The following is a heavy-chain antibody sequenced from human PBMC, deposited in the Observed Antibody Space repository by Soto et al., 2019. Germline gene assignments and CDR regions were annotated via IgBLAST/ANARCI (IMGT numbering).Heavy chain of an antibody. V-gene: IGHV3-30-3*01. D-gene: IGHD3-3*01. CDR2: ISYDGSNK. Sequence: QVQLVESGGGVVQPGRSLRLSCAASGFTFSSCAMHWVRQAPGKGLEWVALISYDGSNKYYADSVKGRSTISRDNSKNTLSLPMNSLRAEDTAVYYCARDKRDLRFLEWSYYFDYWGQGTLVTVSS. J-gene: IGHJ4*02. CDR1: GFTFSSCA. CDR3: ARDKRDLRFLEWSYYFDY.